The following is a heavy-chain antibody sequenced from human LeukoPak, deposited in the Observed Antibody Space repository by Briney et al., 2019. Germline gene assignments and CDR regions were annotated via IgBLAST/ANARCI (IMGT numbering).Heavy chain of an antibody. V-gene: IGHV1-46*01. CDR2: XNPRGAST. D-gene: IGHD1-20*01. J-gene: IGHJ4*02. CDR3: ARDPRDLSGTQGYYFDY. CDR1: GXXXXXYY. Sequence: KXXCKASGXXXXXYYXHWVRQXPXQGLEXXGXXNPRGASTSYAQRFQGRVTMTRDTSTSTVYMELSSLRSEDTAVYYCARDPRDLSGTQGYYFDYWGQGSLVTVSS.